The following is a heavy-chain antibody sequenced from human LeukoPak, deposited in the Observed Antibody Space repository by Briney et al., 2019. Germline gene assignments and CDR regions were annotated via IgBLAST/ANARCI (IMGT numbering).Heavy chain of an antibody. CDR3: AREGPNARLDY. CDR1: GDSINNYY. D-gene: IGHD2-8*01. CDR2: IYYSRST. V-gene: IGHV4-59*01. Sequence: PSETLSLTCTVSGDSINNYYWSWIRQPPGKGLEWVGYIYYSRSTNYNPSLKSRVTISVDRSKNQFSLKVSSVTAPDTAVYYCAREGPNARLDYWGQGTLVTVSS. J-gene: IGHJ4*02.